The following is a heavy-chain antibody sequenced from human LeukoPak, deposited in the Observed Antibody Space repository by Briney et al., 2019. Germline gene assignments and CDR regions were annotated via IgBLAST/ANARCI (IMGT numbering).Heavy chain of an antibody. CDR1: GYTFTGYY. CDR2: IYPHSGGT. J-gene: IGHJ3*02. D-gene: IGHD3-10*01. Sequence: ASVKVSCKASGYTFTGYYIHWVRQAPGQGLEWMGWIYPHSGGTDYAQKFQGSVTMTRDTSISTAYMELSRLRSDDTAVYYCAKTRVGIRGVYPTGAFDIWGQGTMVTVSS. CDR3: AKTRVGIRGVYPTGAFDI. V-gene: IGHV1-2*02.